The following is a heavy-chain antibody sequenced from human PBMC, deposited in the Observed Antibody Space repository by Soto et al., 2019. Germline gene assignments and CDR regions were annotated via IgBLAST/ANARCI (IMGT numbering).Heavy chain of an antibody. CDR2: IYYSGST. V-gene: IGHV4-59*12. CDR1: GGSISSYY. D-gene: IGHD3-10*01. J-gene: IGHJ6*02. Sequence: PSETLSLTCTVSGGSISSYYWSWIRQPPGKGLEWIGYIYYSGSTYYNPSIKSRVTISVDTSKNQFSLKLSSVTAADTAVYYCASSMVRGDYYYGMDVWGQGTTVTVSS. CDR3: ASSMVRGDYYYGMDV.